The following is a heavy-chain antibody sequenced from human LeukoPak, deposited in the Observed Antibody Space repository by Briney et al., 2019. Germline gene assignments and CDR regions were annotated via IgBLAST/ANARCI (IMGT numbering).Heavy chain of an antibody. V-gene: IGHV3-30*02. CDR1: GFIFSYYG. J-gene: IGHJ5*02. Sequence: GGSLRLSCAASGFIFSYYGIHWVRQAPGKGLEWVAFIRYDGNDKYYAKSVKGRFTISRDTSRNTVSLQMNSLRLEDTAIYYCAKPLMRDRWFGESWGQGTLVTVSS. CDR3: AKPLMRDRWFGES. CDR2: IRYDGNDK. D-gene: IGHD3-10*01.